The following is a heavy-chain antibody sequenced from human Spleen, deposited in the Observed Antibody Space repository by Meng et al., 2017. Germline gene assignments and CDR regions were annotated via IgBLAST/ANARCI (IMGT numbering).Heavy chain of an antibody. J-gene: IGHJ6*02. V-gene: IGHV4-34*01. CDR3: ARGRSLMVRGVIKNYYYYGMDV. CDR2: INHSGST. D-gene: IGHD3-10*01. CDR1: GGSFSGYY. Sequence: GSLRLSCAVYGGSFSGYYWSWIRQPPGKGLEWIGEINHSGSTNYNPSLKSRVTISVDTSKNQFSLKLSSVTAADTAVYYCARGRSLMVRGVIKNYYYYGMDVWGQGTTVTVSS.